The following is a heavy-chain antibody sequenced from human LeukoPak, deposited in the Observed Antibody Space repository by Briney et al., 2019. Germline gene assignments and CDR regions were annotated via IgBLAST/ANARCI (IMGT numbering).Heavy chain of an antibody. CDR1: GYTPTELS. Sequence: ASVKVSCKVSGYTPTELSMHWVRQAPGKGLEWMGGFDPEDGETIYAQKFQGRVTMTEDTSTDTAYMELSSLRSEDTAVYYCATDHSRRSSHQGAFDIWGQGTMVTVSS. V-gene: IGHV1-24*01. D-gene: IGHD3-22*01. CDR2: FDPEDGET. J-gene: IGHJ3*02. CDR3: ATDHSRRSSHQGAFDI.